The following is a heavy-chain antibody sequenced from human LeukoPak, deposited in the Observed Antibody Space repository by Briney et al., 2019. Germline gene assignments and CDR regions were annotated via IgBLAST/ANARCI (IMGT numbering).Heavy chain of an antibody. CDR1: GGSFSGYY. CDR2: INHSGST. CDR3: ARGRRLSPKGRWFDP. V-gene: IGHV4-34*01. D-gene: IGHD3-16*02. J-gene: IGHJ5*02. Sequence: SETLSLTCAVYGGSFSGYYWSWIRQPPGKGLEWIGEINHSGSTNYNPSLKSRVTISVDTSKNQFSLTLSSVTAADTAVYYCARGRRLSPKGRWFDPWGQGTLVTVSS.